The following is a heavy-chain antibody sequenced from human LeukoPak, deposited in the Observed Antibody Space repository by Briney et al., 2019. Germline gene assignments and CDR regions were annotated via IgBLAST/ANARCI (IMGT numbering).Heavy chain of an antibody. CDR1: GYTFTSYG. D-gene: IGHD2-2*02. V-gene: IGHV1-18*01. J-gene: IGHJ6*04. CDR2: ISAYNGNT. CDR3: ARDGDCSSTSCYTHYYYGMDV. Sequence: ASVKVSCKASGYTFTSYGISWVRQAPGQGLEWMGWISAYNGNTNFAQKLQGRVTMTTGTSTTTAYMELRSLRSDDTAVYYCARDGDCSSTSCYTHYYYGMDVWGKGTTVTVSS.